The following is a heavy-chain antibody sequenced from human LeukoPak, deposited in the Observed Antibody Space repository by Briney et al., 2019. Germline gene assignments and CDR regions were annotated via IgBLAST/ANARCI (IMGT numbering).Heavy chain of an antibody. CDR3: AREDYGSGTRYYGMDV. D-gene: IGHD3-10*01. Sequence: SETLSLTCTVSGGSISSSNYYWGWIRQPPGKGLEWIGSIYYSGNTYYNPSLKSRVTISVDTSKNQFSLKLTSVTAADTAVYYCAREDYGSGTRYYGMDVWGQGTTVTVSS. CDR2: IYYSGNT. CDR1: GGSISSSNYY. J-gene: IGHJ6*02. V-gene: IGHV4-39*01.